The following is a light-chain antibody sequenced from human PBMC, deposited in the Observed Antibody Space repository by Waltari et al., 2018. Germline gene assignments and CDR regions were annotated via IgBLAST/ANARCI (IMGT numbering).Light chain of an antibody. CDR1: NIGRQS. V-gene: IGLV3-21*04. CDR2: FDS. Sequence: SYVLTQPPSVSVAPGKTARITCGGNNIGRQSVHWYQQKPGQAPILFLYFDSARPSGIPERFSGSNFGDTATLTISRVEAGDEADYYCQVWDRSSDSWVFGGGTKLTVL. CDR3: QVWDRSSDSWV. J-gene: IGLJ3*02.